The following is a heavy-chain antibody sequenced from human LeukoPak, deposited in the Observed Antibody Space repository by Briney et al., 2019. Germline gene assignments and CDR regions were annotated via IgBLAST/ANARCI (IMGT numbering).Heavy chain of an antibody. D-gene: IGHD3-9*01. CDR1: GYTFTSYA. CDR3: ARDSYDILTGYPGGMDV. Sequence: ASVKVSCKASGYTFTSYAMNWVRQAPGQGLECMGWINTNTGNPTYAQGFTGRFVFSLDTSVSTAYLQISSLKAEDTAVYYCARDSYDILTGYPGGMDVWGKGTTVTVSS. J-gene: IGHJ6*04. V-gene: IGHV7-4-1*02. CDR2: INTNTGNP.